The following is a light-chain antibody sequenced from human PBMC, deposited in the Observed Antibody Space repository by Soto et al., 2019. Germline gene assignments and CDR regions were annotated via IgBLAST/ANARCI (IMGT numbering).Light chain of an antibody. CDR3: QQYNDWPHR. V-gene: IGKV3-15*01. Sequence: EMVMTQSPATLSVSPGERVTLSCRASQSVSSYLAWYQQKPGQPPRLLIYVASTRAAGIPARFSGSGSGTEFTLTISSLQSEDFAVYYCQQYNDWPHRFGQGTKVEIK. CDR2: VAS. J-gene: IGKJ1*01. CDR1: QSVSSY.